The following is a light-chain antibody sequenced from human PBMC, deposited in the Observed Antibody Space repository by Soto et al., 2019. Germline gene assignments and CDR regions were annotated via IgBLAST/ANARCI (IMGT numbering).Light chain of an antibody. CDR3: QQYDSYSYA. CDR2: DAS. Sequence: DIQMTQSPATLSAYVGERVTITCRASQSIRNWLAWYQQKPGQAPKLLIYDASTLESGVPSRFSGSGSGTAFTLTISSLQPDDFATYYCQQYDSYSYAFGQGTKLEIK. J-gene: IGKJ2*01. V-gene: IGKV1-5*01. CDR1: QSIRNW.